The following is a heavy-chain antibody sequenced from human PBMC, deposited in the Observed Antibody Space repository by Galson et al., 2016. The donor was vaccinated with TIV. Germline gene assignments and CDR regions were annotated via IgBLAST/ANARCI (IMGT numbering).Heavy chain of an antibody. D-gene: IGHD3-10*01. J-gene: IGHJ5*02. V-gene: IGHV1-69*13. Sequence: SVKVSCKASGGTFNIYAISWVRQAPGQGLEWMGGILPIFGAATYAQKFQGRVTITADESTNTAYMELSSLKSDDTAMYYCARATNYYDNWFDPWGQGTLVTVSS. CDR2: ILPIFGAA. CDR1: GGTFNIYA. CDR3: ARATNYYDNWFDP.